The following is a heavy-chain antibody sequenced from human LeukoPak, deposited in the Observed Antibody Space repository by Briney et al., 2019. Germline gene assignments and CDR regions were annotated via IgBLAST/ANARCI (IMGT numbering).Heavy chain of an antibody. CDR1: GFTFSSYG. Sequence: PGGSLRLSCVASGFTFSSYGMHWARQAPGEGLEWVAVISDDGSKKYYVDSVKGRFTISRDNSKNTLYLQMNSLRAEDTAVYYCAKDGQGLTYYFDYWGQGTLVTVSS. CDR3: AKDGQGLTYYFDY. D-gene: IGHD3-16*01. J-gene: IGHJ4*02. V-gene: IGHV3-30*18. CDR2: ISDDGSKK.